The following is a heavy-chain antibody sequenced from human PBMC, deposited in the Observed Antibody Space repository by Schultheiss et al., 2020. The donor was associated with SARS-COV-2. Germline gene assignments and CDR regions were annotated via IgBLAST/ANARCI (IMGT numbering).Heavy chain of an antibody. CDR2: IYYSWST. V-gene: IGHV4-59*12. CDR3: ARGHGEDEHTGAEYFLH. Sequence: SETLSLTCTVSGGSISSYYWSWIRQPPGKGLEWIGYIYYSWSTNYNPSLKSRVTISVDTSKNQFSLKLSSVTAADTAVYYCARGHGEDEHTGAEYFLHWGQGTLVTVSS. J-gene: IGHJ1*01. D-gene: IGHD6-6*01. CDR1: GGSISSYY.